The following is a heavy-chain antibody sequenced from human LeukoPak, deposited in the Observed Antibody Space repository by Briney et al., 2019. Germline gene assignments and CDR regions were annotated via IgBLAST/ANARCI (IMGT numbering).Heavy chain of an antibody. Sequence: SETLSLTCAVYGGSFSGYYWSWIRQPPGKGLEWIGEINHSGSTNYNPSLKSRVTISVDTSKNQFSLKLSSVTAADTAVYYCARSRGIRSCADDWGQGTLVTVSS. CDR2: INHSGST. CDR3: ARSRGIRSCADD. CDR1: GGSFSGYY. D-gene: IGHD2-15*01. V-gene: IGHV4-34*01. J-gene: IGHJ4*02.